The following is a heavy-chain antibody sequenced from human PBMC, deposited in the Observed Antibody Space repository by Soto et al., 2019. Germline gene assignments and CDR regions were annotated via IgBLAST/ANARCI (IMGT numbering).Heavy chain of an antibody. CDR1: GGTFSGYA. CDR2: IIPIFGTA. Sequence: QVQLVQSGAEVKKPGSSVKVSCKASGGTFSGYAFSWVRQAPGQGLGWWGGIIPIFGTANYAQKFQGRVTITADESTSTAYMELSSLRSEDTAVYYCARGLSYDSSGWGWFDPWGQGTLVTVSS. J-gene: IGHJ5*02. D-gene: IGHD3-22*01. V-gene: IGHV1-69*12. CDR3: ARGLSYDSSGWGWFDP.